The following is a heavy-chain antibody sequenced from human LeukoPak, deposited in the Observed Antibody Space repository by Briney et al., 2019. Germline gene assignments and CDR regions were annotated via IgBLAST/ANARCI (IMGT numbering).Heavy chain of an antibody. CDR2: ISSSSSYI. CDR3: ARGGYSYAHYYYYYMDV. J-gene: IGHJ6*03. V-gene: IGHV3-21*01. CDR1: GFSFSSYV. D-gene: IGHD5-18*01. Sequence: PGGSLRLSCAASGFSFSSYVMSWVRQAPGKGLEWVSSISSSSSYIYYADSVKGRFTISRDNAKNSLYLQMNSLRAEDTAVYYCARGGYSYAHYYYYYMDVWGKGTTVTVSS.